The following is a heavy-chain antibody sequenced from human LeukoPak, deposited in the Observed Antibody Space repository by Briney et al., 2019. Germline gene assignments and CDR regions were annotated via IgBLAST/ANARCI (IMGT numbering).Heavy chain of an antibody. CDR2: TYHSGST. D-gene: IGHD1-26*01. J-gene: IGHJ4*02. CDR1: GYSISSGNY. CDR3: ARGEVGSIGRLGY. V-gene: IGHV4-38-2*02. Sequence: SETLSLTCSVSGYSISSGNYWGWIRQPPGKTLEWIGSTYHSGSTQLHPSLHSRVTISVDTSKNQFFLNLSSVTATDTAVYYCARGEVGSIGRLGYWGQGILVTVSS.